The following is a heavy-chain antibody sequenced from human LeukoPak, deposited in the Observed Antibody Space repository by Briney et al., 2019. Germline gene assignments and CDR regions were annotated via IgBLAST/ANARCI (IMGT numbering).Heavy chain of an antibody. CDR3: AREINYYFYMDV. Sequence: PGGSLRLSCAASGFTFSDYSFHWVREAPGNGLEWVAVISDGGGNTYYADPVKGRFTVSRDNSKNTLYLQMTSLRAEDTAVYYCAREINYYFYMDVWGKGTTVAVS. CDR1: GFTFSDYS. V-gene: IGHV3-30*01. CDR2: ISDGGGNT. J-gene: IGHJ6*03.